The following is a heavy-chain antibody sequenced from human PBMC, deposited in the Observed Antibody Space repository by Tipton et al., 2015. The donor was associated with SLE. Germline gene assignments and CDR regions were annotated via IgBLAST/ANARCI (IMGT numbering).Heavy chain of an antibody. CDR2: IYHSGST. Sequence: TLSLTCAVSGGSISSGGYSWSWIRQPPGKGLEWIGYIYHSGSTYYNPSLKSRVTISVDTSKNQFSLKLSSVTAADTAVYYCASNVVAGDAFDIWGQGTMVTVSS. D-gene: IGHD2-21*01. CDR3: ASNVVAGDAFDI. V-gene: IGHV4-30-2*05. J-gene: IGHJ3*02. CDR1: GGSISSGGYS.